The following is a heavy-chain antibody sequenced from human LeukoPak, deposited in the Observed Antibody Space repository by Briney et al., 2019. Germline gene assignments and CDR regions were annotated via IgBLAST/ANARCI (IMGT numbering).Heavy chain of an antibody. Sequence: GASVKVSCKASGYTFTGYYMHWVRQAPGQGLEWMGWINPNSGGTNYAQKFQGWVTMTRDTSISTAYMELSRLRSDDTAVYYCATGYDSSGYYGGSFDYWGQGTLVTVSS. CDR2: INPNSGGT. J-gene: IGHJ4*02. CDR1: GYTFTGYY. V-gene: IGHV1-2*04. D-gene: IGHD3-22*01. CDR3: ATGYDSSGYYGGSFDY.